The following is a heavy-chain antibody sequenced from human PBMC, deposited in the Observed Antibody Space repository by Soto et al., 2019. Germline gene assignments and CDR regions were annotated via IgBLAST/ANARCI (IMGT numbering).Heavy chain of an antibody. CDR1: GFSLNTGGLG. D-gene: IGHD2-21*02. CDR2: IYWDGDT. Sequence: QITLKESGPTLVKPTQTLTLTCTFSGFSLNTGGLGVGWIRQPPGKALEWLALIYWDGDTRYSPSLKSRLSITKDTSNNQVVLTMTNMDHMDTATSYCVHSRCGGDCLRSYSPNYYSGLDVWGQGTTVPVSS. J-gene: IGHJ6*02. CDR3: VHSRCGGDCLRSYSPNYYSGLDV. V-gene: IGHV2-5*02.